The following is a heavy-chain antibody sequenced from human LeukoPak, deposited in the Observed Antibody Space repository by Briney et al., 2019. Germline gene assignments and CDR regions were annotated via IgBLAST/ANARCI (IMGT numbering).Heavy chain of an antibody. D-gene: IGHD2-2*01. CDR3: AKDDGGHCSRTSCGDAYDI. CDR1: GFTFDDYA. J-gene: IGHJ3*02. Sequence: PGGSLRLSCAASGFTFDDYAMHWVRQAPGKGLEWVSALSGNGGNTYYADSVKGRFTISRDTSNNTLQLQMNSLRAEDTAVYFCAKDDGGHCSRTSCGDAYDIWGQGTMVTVAS. V-gene: IGHV3-23*01. CDR2: LSGNGGNT.